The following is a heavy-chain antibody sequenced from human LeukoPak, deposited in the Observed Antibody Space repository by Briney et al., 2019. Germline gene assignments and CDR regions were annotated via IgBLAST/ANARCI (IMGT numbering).Heavy chain of an antibody. CDR3: AKQTARYCSGGSCYPL. D-gene: IGHD2-15*01. CDR2: ISGSGGST. J-gene: IGHJ4*02. V-gene: IGHV3-23*01. Sequence: PGGSLRLSCAASGFTFSSYAMSWVRQAPGKGLEWVSAISGSGGSTYYADSVKGRFTISRDNSRNTLYLQMNSLRAEDTAVYYCAKQTARYCSGGSCYPLWGQGTPVTVSS. CDR1: GFTFSSYA.